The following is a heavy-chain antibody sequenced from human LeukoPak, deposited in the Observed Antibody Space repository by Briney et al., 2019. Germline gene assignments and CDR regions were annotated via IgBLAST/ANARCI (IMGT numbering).Heavy chain of an antibody. CDR1: GGSISSSSYY. J-gene: IGHJ4*02. Sequence: SHTLSLTCTVSGGSISSSSYYWGWIRQPPGKGLEWVGSIYYSGSTSYNPSLKSRVTISVDTAKNQFSRKLSSVTAADTAVYYCVRSEGAATIYWGQGALVTVSS. CDR3: VRSEGAATIY. CDR2: IYYSGST. V-gene: IGHV4-39*01. D-gene: IGHD5-24*01.